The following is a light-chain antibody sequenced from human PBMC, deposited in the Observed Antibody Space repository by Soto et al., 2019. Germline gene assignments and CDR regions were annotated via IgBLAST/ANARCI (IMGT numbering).Light chain of an antibody. Sequence: DIVMTQSPDSLAVSLGERATINCKSSQSVLYSSNNKNYLAWYQQKPRQPPKLLIYWASTRESGVPDRFSGSRSWTDFTLTISSLQAEDVAVYYCQQYYSAPWTFGQGTKVEIK. V-gene: IGKV4-1*01. CDR1: QSVLYSSNNKNY. CDR3: QQYYSAPWT. J-gene: IGKJ1*01. CDR2: WAS.